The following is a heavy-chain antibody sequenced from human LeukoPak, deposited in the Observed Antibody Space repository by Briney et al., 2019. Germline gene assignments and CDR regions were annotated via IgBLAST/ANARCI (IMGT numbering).Heavy chain of an antibody. CDR2: FDPEDGET. CDR3: ATVDCSGGSCYLDY. D-gene: IGHD2-15*01. Sequence: ASVKVTCKVSGYTLTELSMHWARQAPGKGLEWMGGFDPEDGETIYAQKFQGRVTMTEDTSTDTAYMELSSLRSEDTAVYYCATVDCSGGSCYLDYWGQGTLVTVSS. V-gene: IGHV1-24*01. J-gene: IGHJ4*02. CDR1: GYTLTELS.